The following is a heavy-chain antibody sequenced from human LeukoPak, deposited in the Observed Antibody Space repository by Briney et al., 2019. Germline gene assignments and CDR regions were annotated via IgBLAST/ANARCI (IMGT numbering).Heavy chain of an antibody. CDR1: GFIFSTNA. J-gene: IGHJ4*02. CDR3: AREFPPGLNY. CDR2: IGGNSDYA. V-gene: IGHV3-23*01. Sequence: GGSLRLSCAASGFIFSTNAMAWVRQAPGKGLEWVSAIGGNSDYAFYADSVKGRFTTSRDNSKNMLYLQMNSLRVEDTAVYYCAREFPPGLNYWGQRTLVTFSS. D-gene: IGHD1-14*01.